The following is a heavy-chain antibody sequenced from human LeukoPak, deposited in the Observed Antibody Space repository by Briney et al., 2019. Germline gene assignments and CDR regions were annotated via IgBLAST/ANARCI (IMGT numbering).Heavy chain of an antibody. CDR2: INHSGST. CDR1: GGSFSGYY. D-gene: IGHD5-24*01. CDR3: ARGGGVEMALHWFDP. Sequence: SETLSLTCAVYGGSFSGYYWSWIRQPPVKGLEWIGEINHSGSTNYNPSLKSRVTISVDTSKNQFSLKLSSVTAADTAVYYCARGGGVEMALHWFDPWGQGTLVTVSS. J-gene: IGHJ5*02. V-gene: IGHV4-34*01.